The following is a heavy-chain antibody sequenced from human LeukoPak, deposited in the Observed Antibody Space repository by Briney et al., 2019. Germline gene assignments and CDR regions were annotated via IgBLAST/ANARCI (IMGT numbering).Heavy chain of an antibody. CDR1: GGTFSSYA. J-gene: IGHJ4*02. Sequence: SVKVSCKASGGTFSSYAISWVRQAPGQGLEWMGGIIPIFGTANYAQKFQGRVTLTRDTSTSTLYMELSSLRSEDTAIYYCAREWGPGSSWYFDFWGQGTLVTVSS. V-gene: IGHV1-69*05. CDR2: IIPIFGTA. D-gene: IGHD3-10*01. CDR3: AREWGPGSSWYFDF.